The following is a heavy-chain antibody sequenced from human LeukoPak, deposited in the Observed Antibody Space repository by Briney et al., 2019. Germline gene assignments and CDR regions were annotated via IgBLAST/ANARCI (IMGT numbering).Heavy chain of an antibody. CDR2: ISGSGGST. CDR1: GFTFSSYA. V-gene: IGHV3-23*01. D-gene: IGHD3-22*01. CDR3: ARDTYYYDSSGYREQVDY. J-gene: IGHJ4*02. Sequence: GGSLRLSCAASGFTFSSYAMSWVRQAPGKGLEWVSAISGSGGSTYYADSVKGRFTISRDNSKNTLYLQMNSLRAEDTAVYYCARDTYYYDSSGYREQVDYWGQGTLVTVSS.